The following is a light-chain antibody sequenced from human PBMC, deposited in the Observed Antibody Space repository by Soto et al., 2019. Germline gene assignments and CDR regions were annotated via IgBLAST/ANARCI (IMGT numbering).Light chain of an antibody. Sequence: SYELTQPPSVSVAPGQTAIITCGGTNIGAKTVHWYRQRPGQAPVLVVYDDTNRPSGIPERFSGSNSGNTATLTISRVEVEDEADYYCQVWVSASDRAVFGIGTQLTVL. J-gene: IGLJ7*01. CDR2: DDT. V-gene: IGLV3-21*02. CDR1: NIGAKT. CDR3: QVWVSASDRAV.